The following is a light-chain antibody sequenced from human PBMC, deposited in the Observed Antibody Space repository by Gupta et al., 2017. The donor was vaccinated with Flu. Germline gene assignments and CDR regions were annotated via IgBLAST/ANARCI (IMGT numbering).Light chain of an antibody. Sequence: SYVLSQTPSVSVAPGQTATIVCEGNHIGARGVHWYQQRPGQAPVLVLFDDTGRPPDIPDRFSCSNSGIPAALTISRVAPGYEADYFCQVWDSSSAPWLFGGGTKLTVL. CDR2: DDT. V-gene: IGLV3-21*02. CDR1: HIGARG. J-gene: IGLJ3*02. CDR3: QVWDSSSAPWL.